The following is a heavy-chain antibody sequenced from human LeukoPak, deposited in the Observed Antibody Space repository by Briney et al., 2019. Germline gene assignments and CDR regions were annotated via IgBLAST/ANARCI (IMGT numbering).Heavy chain of an antibody. D-gene: IGHD6-6*01. V-gene: IGHV3-30*02. CDR3: AREGVTGSSSTAVGY. CDR1: GFTFSSYG. Sequence: GGSLRLSCAASGFTFSSYGMHWDRQAPGKGLEWVAFIRYDGSNKYYADSVKGRFTISRDNSKNTLYLQMNSLRAEDTAVYYCAREGVTGSSSTAVGYWGQGTLVTVSS. CDR2: IRYDGSNK. J-gene: IGHJ4*02.